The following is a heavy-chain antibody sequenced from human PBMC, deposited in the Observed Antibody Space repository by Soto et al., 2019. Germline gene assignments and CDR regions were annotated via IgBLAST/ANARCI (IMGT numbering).Heavy chain of an antibody. V-gene: IGHV4-30-2*06. Sequence: QLQLQESGSGLVKPSQTLSLTCAVSSGSISSGGYSWSWIRQSPGKGLEWIGYISHSGSTYYNPSLKSRVTVSVDRSKNQFSLKLSSVTAADTAVYYCASGSHVPHYWGQGTLVTVSS. D-gene: IGHD6-6*01. J-gene: IGHJ4*02. CDR3: ASGSHVPHY. CDR1: SGSISSGGYS. CDR2: ISHSGST.